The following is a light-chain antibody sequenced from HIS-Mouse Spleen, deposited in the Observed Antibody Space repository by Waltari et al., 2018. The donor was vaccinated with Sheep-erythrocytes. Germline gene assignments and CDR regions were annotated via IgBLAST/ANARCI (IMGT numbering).Light chain of an antibody. CDR3: CSYAGSYTVV. Sequence: QSALTQPRSVSGSHGQSVTISCTGTSSDGGGYNYVSWYQQHPGKAPKLMIFDVSKRPSGVPDRFSGSKSGNTASLTISGLQAEDEADYYCCSYAGSYTVVFGGGTKLTVL. CDR1: SSDGGGYNY. V-gene: IGLV2-11*01. J-gene: IGLJ2*01. CDR2: DVS.